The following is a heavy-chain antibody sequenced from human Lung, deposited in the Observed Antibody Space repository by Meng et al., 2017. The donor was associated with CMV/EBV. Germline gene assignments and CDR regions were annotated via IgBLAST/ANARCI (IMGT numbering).Heavy chain of an antibody. J-gene: IGHJ4*01. CDR2: IRGKDYGETT. CDR3: VREHLPIFAVGLPGAY. CDR1: GFTFGDYG. D-gene: IGHD3-3*01. V-gene: IGHV3-49*04. Sequence: GGSXRLXCATSGFTFGDYGLSWVRQAPGKGLEWVAFIRGKDYGETTEYAPSVKARFTVSRDDSKNIAYLQMNSLKAEDTAVYYCVREHLPIFAVGLPGAYXGQERWSPSPQ.